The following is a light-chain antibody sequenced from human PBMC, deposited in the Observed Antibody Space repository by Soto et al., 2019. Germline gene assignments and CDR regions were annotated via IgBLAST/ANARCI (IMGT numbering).Light chain of an antibody. Sequence: EIVLTQSPATLSLSPGETATLSCRASQSVSSSLAWYQQKPGQTPRLLIYDASNRATGIPARFSGSGSGTDFTRTVSSLEPEEFAVYYWQQRSSWPLNFGGGTKVEIK. J-gene: IGKJ4*01. CDR3: QQRSSWPLN. CDR2: DAS. CDR1: QSVSSS. V-gene: IGKV3-11*01.